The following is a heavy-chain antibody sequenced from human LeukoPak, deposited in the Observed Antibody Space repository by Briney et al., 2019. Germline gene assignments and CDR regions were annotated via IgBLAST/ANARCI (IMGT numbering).Heavy chain of an antibody. J-gene: IGHJ4*02. CDR1: GYTVTRYY. CDR2: INPNSGGT. Sequence: ASVKVSCKASGYTVTRYYMNWGRQAPGQGLEWMGWINPNSGGTNYAQKSQGRVTMTRDTSISTAYMELSRLRSDDTAVYYCARGFTMVRGVIIIRRFDYWGQGTLVTVSS. CDR3: ARGFTMVRGVIIIRRFDY. D-gene: IGHD3-10*01. V-gene: IGHV1-2*02.